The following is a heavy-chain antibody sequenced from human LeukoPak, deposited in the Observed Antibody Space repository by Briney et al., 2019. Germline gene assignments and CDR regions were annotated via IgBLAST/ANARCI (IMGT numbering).Heavy chain of an antibody. V-gene: IGHV3-7*01. Sequence: PGGSLRLSCAASGFTFSNYWMSWVRRAPGKGLEWVANIKQDGSEKYYVDSVKGRFTISRDNAKNSLYLQMNSLRAEDTAVYYCARVGGCLPTTIFGVVISYRSCTETDYWGQGTLVTVSS. CDR1: GFTFSNYW. J-gene: IGHJ4*02. CDR3: ARVGGCLPTTIFGVVISYRSCTETDY. D-gene: IGHD3-3*01. CDR2: IKQDGSEK.